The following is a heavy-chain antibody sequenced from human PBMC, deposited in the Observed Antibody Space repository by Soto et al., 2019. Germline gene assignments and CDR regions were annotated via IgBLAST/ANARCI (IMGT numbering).Heavy chain of an antibody. D-gene: IGHD5-12*01. V-gene: IGHV1-69*13. J-gene: IGHJ4*02. CDR3: ARENGVAVATILYYFDY. CDR1: GGTFKNNG. Sequence: GASVKVSCKAPGGTFKNNGISWVRQAPGQGLERMGGIIPVFGTTNYAQKFQGRLTITADDFTSTVYMELSRLRYEDTAVYYCARENGVAVATILYYFDYWGPGTLVTVSS. CDR2: IIPVFGTT.